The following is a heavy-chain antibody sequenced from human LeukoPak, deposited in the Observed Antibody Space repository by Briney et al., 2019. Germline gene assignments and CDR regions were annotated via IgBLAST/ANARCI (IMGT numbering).Heavy chain of an antibody. CDR1: GFTLSTYS. CDR2: ITSNGGST. V-gene: IGHV3-64*04. D-gene: IGHD6-13*01. CDR3: ARDPAAGLYGMDV. J-gene: IGHJ6*02. Sequence: GGSLRLSCSASGFTLSTYSMYWVRQAPGKGLEYVSVITSNGGSTYYADSVKGRFTVSRDNSKNTLYLQMNSLRAEDTAVYYCARDPAAGLYGMDVWGQGTTVTVSS.